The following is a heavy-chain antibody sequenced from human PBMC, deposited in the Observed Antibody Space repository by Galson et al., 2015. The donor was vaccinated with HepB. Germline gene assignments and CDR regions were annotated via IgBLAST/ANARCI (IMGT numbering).Heavy chain of an antibody. V-gene: IGHV2-5*02. CDR1: GFSLSISGVG. CDR3: AHLFISSAYYGTFDY. J-gene: IGHJ4*02. Sequence: PALVKPTQTLTLPCTFSGFSLSISGVGVGWIRQPPGKALEWLALIYWDDDKRYSPSLKNRLTITKDTSKNQVVLTMTNMDPVDTATYFCAHLFISSAYYGTFDYWGQGTLVTVSS. CDR2: IYWDDDK. D-gene: IGHD3-22*01.